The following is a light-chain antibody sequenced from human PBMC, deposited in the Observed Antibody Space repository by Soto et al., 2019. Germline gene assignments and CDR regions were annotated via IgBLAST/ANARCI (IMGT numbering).Light chain of an antibody. CDR1: QNINNY. CDR3: QQYENLPT. CDR2: DAS. Sequence: IPMTQSPASLSASVGDRVTITCQASQNINNYLNWYQQKPGRAPKLLIYDASNLEAGVPSRFRGSGSGTDFTITISRLQPEDIATYYCQQYENLPTFGQGTRLEIK. J-gene: IGKJ5*01. V-gene: IGKV1-33*01.